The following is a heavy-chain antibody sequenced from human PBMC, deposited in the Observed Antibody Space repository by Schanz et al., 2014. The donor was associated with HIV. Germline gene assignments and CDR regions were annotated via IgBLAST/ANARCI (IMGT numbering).Heavy chain of an antibody. CDR2: ISYDGVNK. J-gene: IGHJ4*02. CDR1: GLTFNSFG. D-gene: IGHD6-19*01. Sequence: QVHLVESGGGVVQPGRSLRLSCAASGLTFNSFGIHWVRQAPGKGLEWVAVISYDGVNKHFADSVKGRFTISRDNSKNTLYLQMNSLGAEDTAVYYCAKVAIHSSGWLPFDYWGQGTLVTVSS. CDR3: AKVAIHSSGWLPFDY. V-gene: IGHV3-30*18.